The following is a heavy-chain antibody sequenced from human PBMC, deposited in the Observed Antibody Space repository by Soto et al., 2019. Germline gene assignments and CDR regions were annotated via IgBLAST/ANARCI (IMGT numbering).Heavy chain of an antibody. Sequence: GGSLRLSCAASGFTFSHYAMDWVRQAPGKGLEWVSAISNSVSEGNTHYADSVKGRFTISRDSSKKSVSLQINSLRSEDTALYYCARETLSYGFALDVWGQGTTVTVSS. V-gene: IGHV3-23*01. J-gene: IGHJ6*02. D-gene: IGHD3-16*01. CDR1: GFTFSHYA. CDR3: ARETLSYGFALDV. CDR2: ISNSVSEGNT.